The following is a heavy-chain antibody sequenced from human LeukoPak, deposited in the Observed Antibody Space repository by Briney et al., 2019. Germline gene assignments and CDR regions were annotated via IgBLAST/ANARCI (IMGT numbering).Heavy chain of an antibody. V-gene: IGHV4-59*12. Sequence: PSETLSLTCAVYGGSFSGYYWSWIRQPPGKGLEWIGYIYYSGSTNYNPSLKSRVTMSVDTSKNQFSLKLSSVTAADTAVYYCAREWISYCSGGSCYSGELSWFDPWGQGTLVTVSS. CDR2: IYYSGST. CDR1: GGSFSGYY. J-gene: IGHJ5*02. CDR3: AREWISYCSGGSCYSGELSWFDP. D-gene: IGHD2-15*01.